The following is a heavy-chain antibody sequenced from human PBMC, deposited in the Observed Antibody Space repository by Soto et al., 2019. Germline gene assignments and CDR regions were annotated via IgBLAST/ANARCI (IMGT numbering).Heavy chain of an antibody. V-gene: IGHV3-23*01. CDR3: AKDATAVNGVWDPFDM. J-gene: IGHJ3*02. CDR2: VGGSDSDK. Sequence: GGSLRLSCVVSGFPFSAYAMSWARQAPGKGLQWVSGVGGSDSDKHYADSVRGRFIVSRDNSKNTLYLQMNSLRADDTAVYYCAKDATAVNGVWDPFDMWGQGTEVTVSS. CDR1: GFPFSAYA. D-gene: IGHD2-8*01.